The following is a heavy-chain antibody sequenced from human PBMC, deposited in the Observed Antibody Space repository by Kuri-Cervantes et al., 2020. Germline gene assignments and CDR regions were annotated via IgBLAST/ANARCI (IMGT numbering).Heavy chain of an antibody. Sequence: GESLKISCAASGFTFSSYSMNWVRQAPGKGLEWVANIKQDGSEMYYVDSVKGRFTISRDNAKNSLYLQMNNLRAEDTAIYYCARGGCXGCAFEIWGQGTMVTVSS. CDR2: IKQDGSEM. CDR3: ARGGCXGCAFEI. J-gene: IGHJ3*02. CDR1: GFTFSSYS. V-gene: IGHV3-7*01. D-gene: IGHD4/OR15-4a*01.